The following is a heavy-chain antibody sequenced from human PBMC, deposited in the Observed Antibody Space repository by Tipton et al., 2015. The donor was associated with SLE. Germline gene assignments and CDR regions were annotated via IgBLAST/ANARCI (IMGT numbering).Heavy chain of an antibody. CDR1: GGTFSSYA. CDR2: IIPIFGNA. J-gene: IGHJ4*02. Sequence: QSGAEVKKPGSSVKVSCKASGGTFSSYAISWVRQAPGQGLEWMGGIIPIFGNANYAQKLQGRVTITADESTSTAYMELSSLRSEDAAVYFCARGTAAGPYYFDYWGQRPLLPVSS. CDR3: ARGTAAGPYYFDY. D-gene: IGHD6-13*01. V-gene: IGHV1-69*01.